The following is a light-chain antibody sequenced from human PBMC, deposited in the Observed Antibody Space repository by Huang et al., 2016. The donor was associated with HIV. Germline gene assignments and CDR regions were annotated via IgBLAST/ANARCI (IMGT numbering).Light chain of an antibody. CDR1: QSLLHSDGKTH. CDR3: MQTTQLPQT. CDR2: EGS. Sequence: IVLTQTPLALSVTPGQPASISCKSTQSLLHSDGKTHLYWYLQKPGQPPQLLIYEGSNRFSGVSDRFTGSGSGTDFTLKISRVEAEDVGVYYCMQTTQLPQTFGQGTKLEIK. J-gene: IGKJ2*01. V-gene: IGKV2D-29*01.